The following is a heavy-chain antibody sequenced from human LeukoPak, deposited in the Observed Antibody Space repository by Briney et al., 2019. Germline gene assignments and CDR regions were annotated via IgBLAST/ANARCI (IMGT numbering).Heavy chain of an antibody. CDR1: GFTFSSYG. Sequence: GGSLRLSCAASGFTFSSYGMHWVRQAPGKGLEWVAVISYDGSNKYYADSVKGRFTISRDNAENSLYLQMNSLSAEDTAVYYCARDHSGSYYYGMDVWGQGTTVTVSS. CDR3: ARDHSGSYYYGMDV. D-gene: IGHD1-26*01. V-gene: IGHV3-30*03. J-gene: IGHJ6*02. CDR2: ISYDGSNK.